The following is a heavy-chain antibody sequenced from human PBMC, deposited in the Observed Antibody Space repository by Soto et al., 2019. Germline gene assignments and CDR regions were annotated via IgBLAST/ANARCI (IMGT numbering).Heavy chain of an antibody. CDR1: GGTFSSFA. D-gene: IGHD6-13*01. Sequence: QVQLVQSGAEVKQTGSSVKVSCKASGGTFSSFAISWVRQAPGQGLEWMGGIIPIFGTANYAQKFQGRVTITADESTSTAYMELSSLRSEDTAVYYCAREAAADDPFDSWGQGTLVTVSS. CDR2: IIPIFGTA. V-gene: IGHV1-69*12. J-gene: IGHJ4*02. CDR3: AREAAADDPFDS.